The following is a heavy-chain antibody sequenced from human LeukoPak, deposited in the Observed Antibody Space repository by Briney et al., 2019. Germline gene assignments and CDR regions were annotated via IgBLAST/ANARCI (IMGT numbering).Heavy chain of an antibody. D-gene: IGHD6-19*01. J-gene: IGHJ4*02. CDR2: IKSKSDGGTT. CDR3: SRGSGWLSVY. V-gene: IGHV3-15*01. CDR1: GFAFSNGW. Sequence: PGGSLRLSCAASGFAFSNGWMTWVRQAPGKGLEWVGRIKSKSDGGTTDYAAPVKGRFAISRDDSRNTLYLQMDSLTTEDTAVYYCSRGSGWLSVYWGQGTLVTVSS.